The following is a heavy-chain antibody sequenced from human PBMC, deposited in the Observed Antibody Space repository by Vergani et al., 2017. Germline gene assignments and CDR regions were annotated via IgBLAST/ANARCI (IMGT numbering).Heavy chain of an antibody. Sequence: QVQLVQSGAEVKKPGASVKVSCKASGYPFTSYGISWVRQAPGQGLEWMGWISAYNGNTNYAQKLQGRITMTTDTSTSTAYMELRRLRSADAAVYYCASDRSPSLWWANSDYWGQGTLVTVSS. J-gene: IGHJ4*02. V-gene: IGHV1-18*01. D-gene: IGHD2-21*01. CDR2: ISAYNGNT. CDR1: GYPFTSYG. CDR3: ASDRSPSLWWANSDY.